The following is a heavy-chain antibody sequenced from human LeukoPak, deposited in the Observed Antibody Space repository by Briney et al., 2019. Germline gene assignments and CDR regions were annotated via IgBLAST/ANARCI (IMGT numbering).Heavy chain of an antibody. CDR2: IYYSGST. CDR3: ARGSYSEFDY. CDR1: GGSFRGYS. V-gene: IGHV4-34*01. D-gene: IGHD5-12*01. Sequence: SETLSLTCTVHGGSFRGYSWTWIRQPPGKGPEWIGSIYYSGSTYYNPSLKSRVTISVDTSKNQFSLKLSSVTAADTAVYYCARGSYSEFDYWGQGTLVTVSS. J-gene: IGHJ4*02.